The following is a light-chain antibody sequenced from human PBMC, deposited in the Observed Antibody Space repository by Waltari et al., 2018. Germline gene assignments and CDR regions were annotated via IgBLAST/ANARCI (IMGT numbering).Light chain of an antibody. CDR2: EVT. Sequence: QSALTQPPSASGSPGQSVTISCTGTSSDVGAYNYVYWYQHHPGKAPKLIINEVTQRPAGVPDLFSGSKSGSTAPLTVSVLQAEDEADYYCNAHAGSNTVIFGGGTKLTVL. J-gene: IGLJ2*01. CDR1: SSDVGAYNY. V-gene: IGLV2-8*01. CDR3: NAHAGSNTVI.